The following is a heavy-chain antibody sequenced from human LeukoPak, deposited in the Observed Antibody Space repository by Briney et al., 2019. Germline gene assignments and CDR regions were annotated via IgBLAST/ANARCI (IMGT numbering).Heavy chain of an antibody. Sequence: GGSLRLSCAASGFTFSSYSMNWVRQAPGKGLEWGSYISGSSSTICYADSVKGRFTISRDNGKNTLYLQMNSLRAEDTAVYYCARGSTYYDSSGQVPFDYWGQGTLVTVSS. CDR3: ARGSTYYDSSGQVPFDY. D-gene: IGHD3-22*01. CDR1: GFTFSSYS. J-gene: IGHJ4*02. CDR2: ISGSSSTI. V-gene: IGHV3-48*01.